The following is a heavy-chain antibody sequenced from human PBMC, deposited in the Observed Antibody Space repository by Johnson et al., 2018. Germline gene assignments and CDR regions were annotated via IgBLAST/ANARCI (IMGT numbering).Heavy chain of an antibody. CDR2: IYTSGST. V-gene: IGHV4-61*02. CDR1: GDSITRGNYY. CDR3: ARDEPSYDTSGYYSSHLFDP. J-gene: IGHJ5*02. D-gene: IGHD3-22*01. Sequence: QVQLQESGPGLVKPSQTLSLTCTVSGDSITRGNYYWSWIRQPAGKGLEWIGRIYTSGSTSYNPSLKSRVTVSADTSKNQFSLKLNSVTAADTAVYYCARDEPSYDTSGYYSSHLFDPWGQGTLVTVSS.